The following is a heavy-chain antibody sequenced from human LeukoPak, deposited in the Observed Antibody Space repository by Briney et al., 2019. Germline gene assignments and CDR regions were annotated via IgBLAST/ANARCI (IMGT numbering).Heavy chain of an antibody. CDR3: ARQPIYEAYYDF. Sequence: GGSLRLSCVASGFPFDRYWMSWVRQAPGKGLEWVANIKHDGSEKNFVDSVKGRFTISRDNAENSLFLQMNSLRADDTAVYFCARQPIYEAYYDFWGQGTLVTVSS. D-gene: IGHD3-16*01. J-gene: IGHJ4*02. V-gene: IGHV3-7*01. CDR1: GFPFDRYW. CDR2: IKHDGSEK.